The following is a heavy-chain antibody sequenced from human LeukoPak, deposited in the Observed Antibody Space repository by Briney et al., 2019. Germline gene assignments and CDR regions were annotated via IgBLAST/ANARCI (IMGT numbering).Heavy chain of an antibody. J-gene: IGHJ6*03. Sequence: GGSLRLSCAAYGFTFSSYAMSWVRQAPGKGLEWVSAINGSGGSTYYADSVKGRFTISRDNSKNTLYLQMNSLRAEDTAVYYCSTDSSSWPTYYYYYMDVWGKGTTVTVSS. V-gene: IGHV3-23*01. CDR2: INGSGGST. D-gene: IGHD6-13*01. CDR1: GFTFSSYA. CDR3: STDSSSWPTYYYYYMDV.